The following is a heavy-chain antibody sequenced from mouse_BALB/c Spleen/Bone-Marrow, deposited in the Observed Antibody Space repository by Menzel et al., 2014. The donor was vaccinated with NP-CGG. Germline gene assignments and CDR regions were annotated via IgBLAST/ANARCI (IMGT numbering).Heavy chain of an antibody. Sequence: VQLQQSGPGLVQPSQSLSITCTVSGFSLTSYGLHWVRQSPGKGLEWLGVIWSGGSTDYNAAFISRLSISKDNSKSQVFFKMNSLQANDTAIYYCARAYGNYVAWFAYWGQGTLVTVSA. CDR2: IWSGGST. D-gene: IGHD2-10*02. J-gene: IGHJ3*01. CDR3: ARAYGNYVAWFAY. V-gene: IGHV2-2*02. CDR1: GFSLTSYG.